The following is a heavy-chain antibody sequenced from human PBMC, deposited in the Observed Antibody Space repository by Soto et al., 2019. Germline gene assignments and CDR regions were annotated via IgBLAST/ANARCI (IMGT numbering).Heavy chain of an antibody. V-gene: IGHV3-21*01. Sequence: PGGSLRLSCAASGFTFSSYSMNWVRQAPGKGLEWVSSTSSSSSYIYYADSVKGRFTISRDNAKNSLYLQMNSLRAEDTAVYYCARDQGATMKAPLYYFDYWGQGTLVTVSS. CDR2: TSSSSSYI. D-gene: IGHD1-26*01. CDR3: ARDQGATMKAPLYYFDY. CDR1: GFTFSSYS. J-gene: IGHJ4*02.